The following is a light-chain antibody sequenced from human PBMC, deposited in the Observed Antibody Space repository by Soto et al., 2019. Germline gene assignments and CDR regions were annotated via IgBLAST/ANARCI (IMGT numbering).Light chain of an antibody. Sequence: EIVLTQSPGTLSLSPWERATLSYRASQTVSSSYLVWYQQKPGQAPRLLIYEASSRATGIPDRFSGGGSGTDFTLTISRLEPEDFAVYYCQQFSSYPLTFGGGTKVDIK. CDR3: QQFSSYPLT. V-gene: IGKV3-20*01. CDR2: EAS. J-gene: IGKJ4*01. CDR1: QTVSSSY.